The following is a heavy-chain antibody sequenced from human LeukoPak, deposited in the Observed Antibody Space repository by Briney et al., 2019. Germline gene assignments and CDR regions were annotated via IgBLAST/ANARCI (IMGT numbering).Heavy chain of an antibody. V-gene: IGHV3-13*01. Sequence: GGSLRLSCAASGFTFNNYDIYWVRQPPGEGLEWVSGIGVTDGGYYSDSVKGRFVISKERATNSVFLQINSLRVGDTAMYYCARLSAYTYGSEGFDVWGQGTMVTVSS. D-gene: IGHD5-18*01. CDR1: GFTFNNYD. J-gene: IGHJ3*01. CDR2: IGVTDGG. CDR3: ARLSAYTYGSEGFDV.